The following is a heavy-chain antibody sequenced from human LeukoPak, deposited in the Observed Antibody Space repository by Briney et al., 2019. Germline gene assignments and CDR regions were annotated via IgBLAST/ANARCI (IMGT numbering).Heavy chain of an antibody. CDR2: IFPIFVTA. Sequence: ASVKVSCKASGGTFSSDAISWLQQAPGQGLEWLEGIFPIFVTANYAQKFQGRVTITADESTSTAYMELSNLRSEDTAVYYCAREVAYSSGWYQDYYYYMDVWGKGTTVTVSS. D-gene: IGHD6-19*01. J-gene: IGHJ6*03. CDR1: GGTFSSDA. V-gene: IGHV1-69*13. CDR3: AREVAYSSGWYQDYYYYMDV.